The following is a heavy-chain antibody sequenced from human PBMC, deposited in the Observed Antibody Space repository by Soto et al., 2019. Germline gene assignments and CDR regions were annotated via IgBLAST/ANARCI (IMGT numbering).Heavy chain of an antibody. V-gene: IGHV3-30*03. CDR1: GFTFSSFG. D-gene: IGHD3-10*01. CDR3: ARAYGSRTYNFDY. J-gene: IGHJ4*02. CDR2: LSYDGSNR. Sequence: GGSLRLSCAASGFTFSSFGMNWVRQAPGKGLEWVAVLSYDGSNRYYADSAKGRFTISRDNSKNTLYLQMNNIRAEDTAVYYCARAYGSRTYNFDYWGQGTLVTVSS.